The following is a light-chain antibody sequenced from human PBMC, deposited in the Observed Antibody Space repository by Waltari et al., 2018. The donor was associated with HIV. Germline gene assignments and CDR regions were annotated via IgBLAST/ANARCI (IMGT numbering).Light chain of an antibody. CDR3: QHSRT. V-gene: IGKV1-39*01. J-gene: IGKJ1*01. CDR1: QTISNY. Sequence: DIQMTQSPSSLSASVGDRVTITCRASQTISNYLNWYQQKAGKGPKLLIYAAASLQSGVPSRFSGSGSGTHFTLTITSLQPEDFTTYYCQHSRTFGQGTKVE. CDR2: AAA.